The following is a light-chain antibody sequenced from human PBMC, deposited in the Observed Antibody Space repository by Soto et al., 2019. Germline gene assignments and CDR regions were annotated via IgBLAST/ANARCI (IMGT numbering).Light chain of an antibody. CDR2: DAS. CDR1: QNINNY. Sequence: DIQMTQSPSSLSASVGDRVTITCRASQNINNYLNWYQQKPGRAPKLLIYDASNLEAGVPSRFRGSGSGTDFTFTISSLQPEDFATYYCQQSYSTPITFGQGTRLEIK. CDR3: QQSYSTPIT. V-gene: IGKV1-39*01. J-gene: IGKJ5*01.